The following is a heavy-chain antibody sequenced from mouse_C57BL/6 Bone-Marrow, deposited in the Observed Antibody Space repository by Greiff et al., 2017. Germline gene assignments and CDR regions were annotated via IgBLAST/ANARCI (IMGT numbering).Heavy chain of an antibody. CDR1: GYTFTSYW. V-gene: IGHV1-53*01. D-gene: IGHD4-1*02. Sequence: QVQLQQPRTELVKPGASVKLSCKASGYTFTSYWMHWVKQRPGQGLEWIGNIKPSNGGTNYNEKFKRKATLTVDKSSSTAYMQLSSLTSEDSAVYYCARSVNGDAAYWGQGTLVTVSA. CDR2: IKPSNGGT. J-gene: IGHJ3*01. CDR3: ARSVNGDAAY.